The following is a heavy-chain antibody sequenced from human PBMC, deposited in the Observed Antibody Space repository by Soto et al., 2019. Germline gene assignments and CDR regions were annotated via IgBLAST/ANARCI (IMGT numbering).Heavy chain of an antibody. CDR2: VSWDSGNM. CDR3: AKSPQYCGRPNCRAYFAY. CDR1: GFTFGGNA. Sequence: GGSLRLSCTASGFTFGGNAMHWVRQAPGKGLEWVSGVSWDSGNMDYADSVKGRFTISRDNAKNSLYVHMHSLRPEDTALYYYAKSPQYCGRPNCRAYFAYWGQGTEVTVSS. D-gene: IGHD2-21*01. V-gene: IGHV3-9*01. J-gene: IGHJ4*02.